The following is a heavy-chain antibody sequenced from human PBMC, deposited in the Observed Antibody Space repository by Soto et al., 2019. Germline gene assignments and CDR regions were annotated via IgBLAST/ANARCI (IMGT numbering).Heavy chain of an antibody. CDR3: ARGEEVVADYYYYYMDV. CDR2: INPSGGST. D-gene: IGHD2-2*01. V-gene: IGHV1-46*03. CDR1: GYTFTSYY. Sequence: ASVKVSCKSSGYTFTSYYMHWVRQAPGQGLEWMGIINPSGGSTSYAQKFQGRVTMTRDTSTSTVYMGLSSLRSEDTAVYYCARGEEVVADYYYYYMDVWGKGTTVTVSS. J-gene: IGHJ6*03.